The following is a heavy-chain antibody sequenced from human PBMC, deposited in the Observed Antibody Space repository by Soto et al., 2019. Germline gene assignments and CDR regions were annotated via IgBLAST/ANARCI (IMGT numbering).Heavy chain of an antibody. Sequence: ASVKVSCTTSGYTFTSYAIHWVRQAPGQRLEWMGWINADNGDTKYSQKFSGRVTITRDTSANTAFMELSSLRSEDTAMYYCARELQGLYYFDFWGQGTLVTAPQ. V-gene: IGHV1-3*01. CDR2: INADNGDT. CDR1: GYTFTSYA. J-gene: IGHJ4*02. D-gene: IGHD4-4*01. CDR3: ARELQGLYYFDF.